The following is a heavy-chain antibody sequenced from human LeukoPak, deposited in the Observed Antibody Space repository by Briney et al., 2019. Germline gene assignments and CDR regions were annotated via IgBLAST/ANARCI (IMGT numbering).Heavy chain of an antibody. CDR1: GYTFTGYY. CDR2: INPNSGGT. D-gene: IGHD6-13*01. Sequence: ASVKVSRKASGYTFTGYYMHWVRQAPGQGLEWMGWINPNSGGTNYAQKFQGRVTMTRDTSISTAYMELSRLRSDDTAVYYCARAYSSSWGLDYWGQGTLVTVSS. CDR3: ARAYSSSWGLDY. J-gene: IGHJ4*02. V-gene: IGHV1-2*02.